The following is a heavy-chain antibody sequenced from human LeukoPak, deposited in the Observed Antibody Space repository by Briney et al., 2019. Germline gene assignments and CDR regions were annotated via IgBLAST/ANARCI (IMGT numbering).Heavy chain of an antibody. D-gene: IGHD5-18*01. CDR3: ARDQSGYSYGFDY. CDR2: INHSGST. J-gene: IGHJ4*02. CDR1: GGSFSGYY. Sequence: SETLSLTCAVYGGSFSGYYWSWIRQPPGKGLEWIGEINHSGSTNYNPSLKSRVTISVDTSKNQFSLKLSSVTAADTAVYYCARDQSGYSYGFDYWGQGTLVTVSS. V-gene: IGHV4-34*01.